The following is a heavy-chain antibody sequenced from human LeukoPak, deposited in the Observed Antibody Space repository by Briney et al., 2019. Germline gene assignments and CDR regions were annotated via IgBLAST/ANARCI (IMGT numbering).Heavy chain of an antibody. Sequence: GGSLRLSCAASGFTFSSYAMSWVRQAPGKGLEWVSAISGSGGSTYYADSVKGRFTISRDNSKNTLYLQMNSLRAEDKAVYYCTKDGRTTVTIDWGQGTLVTVSS. J-gene: IGHJ4*02. CDR1: GFTFSSYA. CDR3: TKDGRTTVTID. V-gene: IGHV3-23*01. D-gene: IGHD4-17*01. CDR2: ISGSGGST.